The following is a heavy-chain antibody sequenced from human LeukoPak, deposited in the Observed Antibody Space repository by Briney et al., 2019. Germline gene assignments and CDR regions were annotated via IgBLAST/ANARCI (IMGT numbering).Heavy chain of an antibody. V-gene: IGHV3-23*01. CDR1: GITFRNYA. CDR2: ITGSGDTR. D-gene: IGHD4-17*01. J-gene: IGHJ3*01. Sequence: HPGGSLRLSCVASGITFRNYAVTWVRQAPGKGLEWVSSITGSGDTRRYADSVKGRFTISRDNSVDTLYLQMNSLSAEDTAIYYCGKDPNGDYIGAFDSWGRGTMVTVSS. CDR3: GKDPNGDYIGAFDS.